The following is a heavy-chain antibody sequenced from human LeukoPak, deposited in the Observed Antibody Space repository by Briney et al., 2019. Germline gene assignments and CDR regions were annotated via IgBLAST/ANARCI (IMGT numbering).Heavy chain of an antibody. CDR3: AKIPYYDFWSGPPSMDV. CDR1: GFTFSSYA. Sequence: PGGSLRLSCAASGFTFSSYAMSWVRQAPGKGLEWVSAISGSGGSTYYADSVKGRFTISRDNSKNTLYLQMNSLRAEDTAVYYCAKIPYYDFWSGPPSMDVWGKGTTVTVSS. CDR2: ISGSGGST. D-gene: IGHD3-3*01. V-gene: IGHV3-23*01. J-gene: IGHJ6*03.